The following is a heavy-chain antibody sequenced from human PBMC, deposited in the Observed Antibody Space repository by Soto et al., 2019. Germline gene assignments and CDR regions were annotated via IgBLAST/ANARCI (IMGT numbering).Heavy chain of an antibody. D-gene: IGHD2-15*01. J-gene: IGHJ4*02. CDR3: AKSLGGHDALHY. Sequence: QVHLVESGGGVVQPGRSLRLSCAASGFTFSFFGIHWVRQAPGKGLEWVAVISYDGSKKYYADSMQGRFTISRDNSKNTLYLQMNSQRAEDTAVYYCAKSLGGHDALHYWGQGTLVSVSS. V-gene: IGHV3-30*18. CDR2: ISYDGSKK. CDR1: GFTFSFFG.